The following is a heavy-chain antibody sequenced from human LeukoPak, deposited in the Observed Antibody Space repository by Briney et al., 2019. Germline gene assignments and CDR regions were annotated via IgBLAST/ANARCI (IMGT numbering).Heavy chain of an antibody. V-gene: IGHV3-23*01. CDR3: ANHLGYCSSTSCL. CDR2: INGSGGST. Sequence: PGGSLRLSCAASGFTFSSYAMSWVRQAPGKGLEWVSAINGSGGSTYYADSVKGRFTISRDNSKNTLYLQMNSLRAEDTAVYYCANHLGYCSSTSCLWGQGTLVTVSS. J-gene: IGHJ4*02. CDR1: GFTFSSYA. D-gene: IGHD2-2*01.